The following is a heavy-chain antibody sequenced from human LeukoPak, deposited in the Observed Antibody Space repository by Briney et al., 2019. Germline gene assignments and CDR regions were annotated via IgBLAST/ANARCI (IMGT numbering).Heavy chain of an antibody. V-gene: IGHV1-69*05. CDR3: ARGWTTVTRGGSYYMDV. CDR1: GGTFSSYA. D-gene: IGHD4-17*01. Sequence: GSSVKVSCQASGGTFSSYAISWVRQAPGQGLEWMGGIIPIFGTANYAQKFQGRVTITTDESTSTAYMELSSLRSEDTAVYYCARGWTTVTRGGSYYMDVWGKGTTVTVSS. J-gene: IGHJ6*03. CDR2: IIPIFGTA.